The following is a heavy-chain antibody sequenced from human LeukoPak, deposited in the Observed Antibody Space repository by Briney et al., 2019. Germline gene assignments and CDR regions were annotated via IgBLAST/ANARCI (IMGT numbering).Heavy chain of an antibody. CDR3: AIDPFYYGSGIYSDY. J-gene: IGHJ4*02. Sequence: GGSLRLSCAASGFTFSSYSMNWVRQAPGKGLEWVSSICSTSRCIFYADSVKGRFTISRDNAKNSLYLQINNLRAEDTAVYYCAIDPFYYGSGIYSDYWGQGTLVTVSS. D-gene: IGHD3-10*01. CDR1: GFTFSSYS. CDR2: ICSTSRCI. V-gene: IGHV3-21*01.